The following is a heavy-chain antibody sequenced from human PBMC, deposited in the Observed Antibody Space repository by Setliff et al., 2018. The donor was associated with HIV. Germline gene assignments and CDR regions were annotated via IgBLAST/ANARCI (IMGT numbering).Heavy chain of an antibody. CDR3: ATVAVDMKAFDI. CDR2: FDPEDGET. CDR1: GYTLTELS. J-gene: IGHJ3*02. V-gene: IGHV1-24*01. Sequence: GASVKVSCKVSGYTLTELSMHWVRQAPGKGLEWMGGFDPEDGETIYAQKFQGRVTMTEDTPTDTAYMELSSLRSEDTAVYYCATVAVDMKAFDIWGQGTMVTVSS. D-gene: IGHD5-12*01.